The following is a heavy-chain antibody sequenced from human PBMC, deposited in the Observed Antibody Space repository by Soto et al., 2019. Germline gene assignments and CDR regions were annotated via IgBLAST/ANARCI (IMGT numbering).Heavy chain of an antibody. CDR3: AKDSDSSGWYPYNWFDP. CDR2: ISYDGSNK. V-gene: IGHV3-30*18. CDR1: GFTFSSYG. J-gene: IGHJ5*02. D-gene: IGHD6-19*01. Sequence: GGSLRLSCAASGFTFSSYGMHWVRQAPGKGLEWVAVISYDGSNKYYADSVKGRFTISRDNSKNTLYLQMNSLRAEDTAVYYCAKDSDSSGWYPYNWFDPWGQGTLVTVSS.